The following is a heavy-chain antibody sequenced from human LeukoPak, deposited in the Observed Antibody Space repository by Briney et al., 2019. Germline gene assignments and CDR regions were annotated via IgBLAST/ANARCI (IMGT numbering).Heavy chain of an antibody. CDR3: AKGIVVVVAATRFDS. J-gene: IGHJ4*02. D-gene: IGHD2-15*01. CDR2: ISGSGGST. Sequence: GGSLRLSCAASGLTVSSNYMSWVRQAPGKGLEWVSAISGSGGSTHYADSVKGRFTISRDNAKNTLYLHMNSLRAEDTAVYFCAKGIVVVVAATRFDSWGQGTLVTVSS. V-gene: IGHV3-23*01. CDR1: GLTVSSNY.